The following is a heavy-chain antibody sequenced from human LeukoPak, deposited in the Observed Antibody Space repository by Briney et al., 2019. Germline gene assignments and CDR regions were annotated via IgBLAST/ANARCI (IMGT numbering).Heavy chain of an antibody. V-gene: IGHV4-39*01. CDR1: GDSITNSRYH. J-gene: IGHJ5*02. CDR3: ARHLMAVMDP. D-gene: IGHD3-16*01. Sequence: NPSETLSLTCAVSGDSITNSRYHWGWVRQPPGKGLEWMASIYHTGSTYYNSSLKSRVTISVDTSKNQFSLELTSATAADTAVYYCARHLMAVMDPWGQGTLVTVSS. CDR2: IYHTGST.